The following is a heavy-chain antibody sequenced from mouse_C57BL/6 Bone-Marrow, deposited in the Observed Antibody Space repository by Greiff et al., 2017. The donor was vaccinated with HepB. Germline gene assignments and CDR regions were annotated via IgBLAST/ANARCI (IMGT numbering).Heavy chain of an antibody. CDR2: IDPSDSYT. Sequence: VQLQQPGAELVMPGASVKLSCKASGYTFTSYWMHWVKQRPGQGLEWIGEIDPSDSYTNYNQKFKGKSTLTVDKSSSTAYMQLSSLTSEDSAVYYCARTGTGGRYYCDYWGQGTTLTVSS. D-gene: IGHD3-3*01. CDR1: GYTFTSYW. J-gene: IGHJ2*01. CDR3: ARTGTGGRYYCDY. V-gene: IGHV1-69*01.